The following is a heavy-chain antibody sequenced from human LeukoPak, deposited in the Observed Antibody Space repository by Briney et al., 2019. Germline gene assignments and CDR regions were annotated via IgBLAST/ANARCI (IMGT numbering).Heavy chain of an antibody. V-gene: IGHV4-39*07. Sequence: SETLSLTCTVSGGSISSSSYYWGWIRQPPGKGLEWIGSIYYSGSTYYNPSLKSRVTISVDTSKNLFSLKLSSVTAADTAVYYCYHEGWELQGGSGYWGQGTLVTVSS. CDR2: IYYSGST. CDR1: GGSISSSSYY. J-gene: IGHJ4*02. CDR3: YHEGWELQGGSGY. D-gene: IGHD1-26*01.